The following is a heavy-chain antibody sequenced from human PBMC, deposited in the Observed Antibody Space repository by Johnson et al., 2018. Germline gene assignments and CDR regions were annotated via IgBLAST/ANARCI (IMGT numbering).Heavy chain of an antibody. CDR2: ISWNSGSI. D-gene: IGHD6-19*01. CDR3: AGVAVAAHDDAFDI. CDR1: GFTFDDYG. Sequence: VQLVQSGGGVVRPGGSLRLSCAASGFTFDDYGMSWVRQAPGKGLEWVSGISWNSGSIGYADSVKGRFTISRDNSKKTLYLQMNSLRSGGTAGDYCAGVAVAAHDDAFDIWGKGTMVTVSS. J-gene: IGHJ3*02. V-gene: IGHV3-20*04.